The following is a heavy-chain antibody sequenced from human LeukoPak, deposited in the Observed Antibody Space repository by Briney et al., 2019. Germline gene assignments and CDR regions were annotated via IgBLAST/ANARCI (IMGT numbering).Heavy chain of an antibody. V-gene: IGHV3-30*01. CDR3: ARDSIAARREPYYYYMDV. Sequence: GRSLRLSCAASGFTFSSYAMHWVRQAPGKGLEWVAVISYDGSNKYYADSVKGRFTISRDNSKNTLYLQMNSLRAEDTAVYYCARDSIAARREPYYYYMDVWGKGTTVTVSS. D-gene: IGHD6-6*01. J-gene: IGHJ6*03. CDR2: ISYDGSNK. CDR1: GFTFSSYA.